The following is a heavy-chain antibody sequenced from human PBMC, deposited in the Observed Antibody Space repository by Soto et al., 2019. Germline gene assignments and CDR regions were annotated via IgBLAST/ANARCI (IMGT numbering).Heavy chain of an antibody. CDR3: ARGGVGSFDY. V-gene: IGHV3-74*01. CDR1: GFTFSSYW. Sequence: EVQLVESGGGLVQPGGSLRLSCAASGFTFSSYWMHCVRLVPGKGLVWISHITKDGSSISYADSVKGRFTISRDNAKNTVYLQMNGLRAEDTAWYYCARGGVGSFDYWGQGSLVTVSS. J-gene: IGHJ4*02. D-gene: IGHD3-10*01. CDR2: ITKDGSSI.